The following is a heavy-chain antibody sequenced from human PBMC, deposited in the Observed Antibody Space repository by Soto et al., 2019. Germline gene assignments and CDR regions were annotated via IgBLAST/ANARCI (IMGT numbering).Heavy chain of an antibody. CDR3: AKTDSSGWYYLRDPHYFDY. Sequence: PGGSLRLSCAASGFTFSSYGMHWVRQAPGKGLEWVAVISYDGSNKYYADSVKGRFTISRDNSKNTLYLQMNSLRAEDTAVYYCAKTDSSGWYYLRDPHYFDYWGQGTLVTVSS. CDR1: GFTFSSYG. J-gene: IGHJ4*02. D-gene: IGHD6-19*01. CDR2: ISYDGSNK. V-gene: IGHV3-30*18.